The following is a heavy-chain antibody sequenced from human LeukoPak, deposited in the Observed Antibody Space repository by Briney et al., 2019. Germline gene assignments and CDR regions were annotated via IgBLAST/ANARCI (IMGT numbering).Heavy chain of an antibody. CDR1: GGSISSYY. CDR2: IYSSGST. V-gene: IGHV4-4*07. CDR3: ARDKPQSYFDF. Sequence: SETLSLTCTVSGGSISSYYWSWIRQPAGEGLEWIGRIYSSGSTNYNPSLKSRVTISADTSKNQFSLNLSSVTAAGTAVYYCARDKPQSYFDFWGQGTLVTVSS. J-gene: IGHJ4*02.